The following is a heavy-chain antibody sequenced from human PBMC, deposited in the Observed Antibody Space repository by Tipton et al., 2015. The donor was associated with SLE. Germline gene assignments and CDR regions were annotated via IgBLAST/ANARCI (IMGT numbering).Heavy chain of an antibody. CDR1: GFTFSSYA. CDR2: ISSSGSTI. V-gene: IGHV3-48*03. CDR3: ARELAAAGHYYYMDV. J-gene: IGHJ6*03. D-gene: IGHD6-13*01. Sequence: SLRLSCAASGFTFSSYAMSWVRQVPGKGLEWVSYISSSGSTIYYADSVKGRFTISRDNAKNSLYLQMNSLRAEDTAVYYCARELAAAGHYYYMDVWGKGTTVTVSS.